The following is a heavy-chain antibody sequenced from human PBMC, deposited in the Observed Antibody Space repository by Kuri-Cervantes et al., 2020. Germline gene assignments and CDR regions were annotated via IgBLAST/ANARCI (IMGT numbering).Heavy chain of an antibody. Sequence: ETLSLTCAASGFTFSSYGMHWVRQAPGKGLEWVSYISSSSSTIYYADSVKGRFTISRDNAKNSLYLQINSLRAEDTAVYYCAKCIYSHTYHDAFDIWGQGTLVTVSS. CDR2: ISSSSSTI. V-gene: IGHV3-48*04. CDR1: GFTFSSYG. D-gene: IGHD2-21*01. CDR3: AKCIYSHTYHDAFDI. J-gene: IGHJ3*02.